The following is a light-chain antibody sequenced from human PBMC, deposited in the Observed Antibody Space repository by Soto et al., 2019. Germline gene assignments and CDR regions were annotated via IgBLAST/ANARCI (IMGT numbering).Light chain of an antibody. V-gene: IGLV2-11*01. CDR3: CSYAGSLTFEGVV. CDR1: SNDVGGYNF. Sequence: QSALTQPRSVSGSPGQSVTISCTGTSNDVGGYNFVSWYQHHPGKTPKLMIYDVTKRPSGVPDRFSGSKSVNTASLTISGLQAEDEADYYCCSYAGSLTFEGVVFGGGTKVTVL. CDR2: DVT. J-gene: IGLJ2*01.